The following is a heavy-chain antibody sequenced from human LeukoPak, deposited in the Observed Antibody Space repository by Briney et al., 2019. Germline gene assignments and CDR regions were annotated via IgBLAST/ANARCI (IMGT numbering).Heavy chain of an antibody. CDR2: IKQDGSEK. Sequence: GGSLRPSCAASGFTFSSYWMSWVRQAPGKGLEWVANIKQDGSEKYYVDSVKGRFTISRDNAKNSLYLQMNSPRAEDTAVYYCARDAGLNWNYETGFDYWGQGTLVTVSS. J-gene: IGHJ4*02. CDR1: GFTFSSYW. CDR3: ARDAGLNWNYETGFDY. V-gene: IGHV3-7*01. D-gene: IGHD1-7*01.